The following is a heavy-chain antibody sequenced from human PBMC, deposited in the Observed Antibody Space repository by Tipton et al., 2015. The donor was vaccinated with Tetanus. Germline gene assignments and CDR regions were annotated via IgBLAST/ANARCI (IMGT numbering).Heavy chain of an antibody. Sequence: SLRLSCVASGFAFSSYDMHWVRQAPGKGLEWVANIKEDGSEMYYADSVKGRFTISRDNPENTLFLQMNSLTPEDTAVYYCARMVNWGRYLDSWGQGTLVTVSS. J-gene: IGHJ4*02. D-gene: IGHD7-27*01. CDR1: GFAFSSYD. CDR2: IKEDGSEM. V-gene: IGHV3-7*01. CDR3: ARMVNWGRYLDS.